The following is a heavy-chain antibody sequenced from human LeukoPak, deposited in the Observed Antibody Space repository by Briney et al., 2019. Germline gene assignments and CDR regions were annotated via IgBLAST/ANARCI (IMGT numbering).Heavy chain of an antibody. CDR1: GFTVSSNY. CDR3: AKDVTGTGAFDI. Sequence: GGSLRLSCAASGFTVSSNYMSWVRQAPGKGLEWVSGITWNSGTIGYADSVKGRFTISRDNAKNSLYLQMNSLRAEDTALYYCAKDVTGTGAFDIWGQGTMVTVSS. CDR2: ITWNSGTI. D-gene: IGHD1-7*01. V-gene: IGHV3-9*01. J-gene: IGHJ3*02.